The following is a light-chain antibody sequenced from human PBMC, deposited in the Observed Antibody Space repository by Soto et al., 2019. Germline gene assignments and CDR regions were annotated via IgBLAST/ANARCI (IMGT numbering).Light chain of an antibody. V-gene: IGLV1-40*01. Sequence: VLTQPPSVSGAPGQRVTISCTGSSSNVGAGYDVHWYQQLPGTAPKLLIYGNTNRPSGVPDRFSGSKSDTSASLAITGLQAEDEADYYCQSYDSSLSAWVFGGGTKLTVL. CDR1: SSNVGAGYD. J-gene: IGLJ3*02. CDR2: GNT. CDR3: QSYDSSLSAWV.